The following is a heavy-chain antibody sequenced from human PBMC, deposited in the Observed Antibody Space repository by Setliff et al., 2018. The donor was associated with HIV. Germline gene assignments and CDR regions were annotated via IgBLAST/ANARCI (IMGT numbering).Heavy chain of an antibody. CDR1: GGPLSGHY. D-gene: IGHD2-2*01. J-gene: IGHJ4*02. CDR3: VTSSSWSSRLNF. CDR2: NSHSGKT. V-gene: IGHV4-34*01. Sequence: SENLSLTCAVYGGPLSGHYWSWIRQPPGQGLEWIGENSHSGKTNYNPSLKSRFTISVDTSKYQFSLKMTSVPAADTAVYYCVTSSSWSSRLNFWSPGTLVTVSS.